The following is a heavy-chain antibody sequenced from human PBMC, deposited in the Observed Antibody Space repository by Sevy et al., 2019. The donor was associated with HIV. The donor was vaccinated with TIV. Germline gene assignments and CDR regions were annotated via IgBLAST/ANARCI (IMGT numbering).Heavy chain of an antibody. D-gene: IGHD2-2*01. J-gene: IGHJ4*02. V-gene: IGHV3-23*01. CDR1: GFTFSNYA. CDR3: AREGCSKPHDY. Sequence: SLRLSCAASGFTFSNYAMSWVRQAPGKGLEWVSTFSFGCGKINYADSVKGRFTISRDNSKNTLYLQMNSLRAEDTALYYCAREGCSKPHDYWGQGTLVTVSS. CDR2: FSFGCGKI.